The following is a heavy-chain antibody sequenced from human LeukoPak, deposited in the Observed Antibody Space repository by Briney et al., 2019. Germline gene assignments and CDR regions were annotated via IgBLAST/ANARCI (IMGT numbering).Heavy chain of an antibody. CDR1: GFSPSTSGMC. D-gene: IGHD3-10*01. CDR2: IDWDDDK. V-gene: IGHV2-70*20. CDR3: ARISRVVRGQGGWYFDL. Sequence: SGPTLVNPTQTLTLTCTFSGFSPSTSGMCVSWVRQPPGRALEWLALIDWDDDKYYSTSLKTRLTISKDTSKNQVVLIMTNMDPVDTATYYCARISRVVRGQGGWYFDLWGRGTLVTVSS. J-gene: IGHJ2*01.